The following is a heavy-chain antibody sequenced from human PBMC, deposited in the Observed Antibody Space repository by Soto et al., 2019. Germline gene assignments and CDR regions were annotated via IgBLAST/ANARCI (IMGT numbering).Heavy chain of an antibody. V-gene: IGHV3-15*02. J-gene: IGHJ4*02. Sequence: EVQLVESGGALVEPGGSLRLSCAASGFTFNNARMSWVRQAPGKGLDWVGRIDGGKTDFAAPVEGRFTFSSDDSRNTPFLQMNSMETEDTGVYYCTSNAAAKVGTLSYWGQGTLVTVSS. CDR1: GFTFNNAR. D-gene: IGHD1-26*01. CDR3: TSNAAAKVGTLSY. CDR2: IDGGKT.